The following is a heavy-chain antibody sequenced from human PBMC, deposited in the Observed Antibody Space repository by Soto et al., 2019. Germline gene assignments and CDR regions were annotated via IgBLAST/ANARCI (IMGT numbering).Heavy chain of an antibody. CDR2: INHSGST. D-gene: IGHD3-3*01. V-gene: IGHV4-34*01. CDR1: GGSFSGYY. J-gene: IGHJ6*02. CDR3: ARSKAAYYDFWSGFSPNYGMDV. Sequence: SETLSLTCAVYGGSFSGYYWSWIRQPPGKGLEWIGEINHSGSTNYNPSLKSRVTISVDTSKNQFSLKLNSVTAADTAVYYCARSKAAYYDFWSGFSPNYGMDVWGQGTTVTVSS.